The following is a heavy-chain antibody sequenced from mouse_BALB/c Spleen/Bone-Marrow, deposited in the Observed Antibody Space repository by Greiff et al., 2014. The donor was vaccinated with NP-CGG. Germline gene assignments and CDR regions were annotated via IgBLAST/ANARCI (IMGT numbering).Heavy chain of an antibody. V-gene: IGHV5-17*02. J-gene: IGHJ4*01. CDR2: ISSGSSTI. D-gene: IGHD3-3*01. CDR3: TRSGTLGAIDY. Sequence: EVHLVESGGGLVQPGGSRKLSCAASGFTFSSFGMHWVRQAPEKGLEWVAYISSGSSTIYYADTMKGRFTISRDNPKNTLFLQMSSLRSGDTAMYYCTRSGTLGAIDYWGQGTSVTVSS. CDR1: GFTFSSFG.